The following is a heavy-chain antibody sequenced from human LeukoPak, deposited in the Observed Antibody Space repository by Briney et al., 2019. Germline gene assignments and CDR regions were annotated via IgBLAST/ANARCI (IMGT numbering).Heavy chain of an antibody. CDR1: GGTFSSYA. Sequence: SVTVSCKASGGTFSSYAISWVRQAPGQGLEWMGGIIPIFGTANYAQKFQGRVTITADESTSTAYMELSSLRSEDTAVYYCARGILPYYYGMDVWGQGTTVTVSS. CDR3: ARGILPYYYGMDV. V-gene: IGHV1-69*13. J-gene: IGHJ6*02. CDR2: IIPIFGTA.